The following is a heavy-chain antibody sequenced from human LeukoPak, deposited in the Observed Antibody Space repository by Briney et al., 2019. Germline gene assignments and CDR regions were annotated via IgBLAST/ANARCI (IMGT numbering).Heavy chain of an antibody. Sequence: SVKVSCKASGFTFTSSAVQWVRQARGQRLERIGWIAVGSGNTNYAQKFQERVTITRDMSTSTAYMELSSLRSEDTAVYYCAAPKTVDIVATIADYYYYYGMDVWGQGTTVTVSS. CDR1: GFTFTSSA. CDR2: IAVGSGNT. D-gene: IGHD5-12*01. J-gene: IGHJ6*02. CDR3: AAPKTVDIVATIADYYYYYGMDV. V-gene: IGHV1-58*01.